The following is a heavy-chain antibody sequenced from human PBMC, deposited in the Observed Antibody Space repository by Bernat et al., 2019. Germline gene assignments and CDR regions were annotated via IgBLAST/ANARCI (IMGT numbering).Heavy chain of an antibody. CDR1: GFTFSSYG. Sequence: QVQLVESGGGVVQPGRSLRLSCAASGFTFSSYGMHWVRQAPGKGLEWVAVISYDGSNKYYADSVKGRFTISRDNSKNTLYLQMNNLRAEDTAVYYCANLRTSGYYYYGMDVWGQGTTVTVSS. D-gene: IGHD3-16*01. V-gene: IGHV3-30*18. J-gene: IGHJ6*02. CDR2: ISYDGSNK. CDR3: ANLRTSGYYYYGMDV.